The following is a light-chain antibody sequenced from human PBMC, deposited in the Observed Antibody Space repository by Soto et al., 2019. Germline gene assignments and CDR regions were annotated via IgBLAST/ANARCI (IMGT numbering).Light chain of an antibody. Sequence: DVPMTQSPSSLSASVGDRVAITCRASQGISNYLAWYQQKPGKVPKLLIYAAYTLQSGVPSRFSGSGSGTDFTHNISSLQPEDVSIYYCQKYNRALFTFGPGTKVDIK. V-gene: IGKV1-27*01. J-gene: IGKJ3*01. CDR1: QGISNY. CDR2: AAY. CDR3: QKYNRALFT.